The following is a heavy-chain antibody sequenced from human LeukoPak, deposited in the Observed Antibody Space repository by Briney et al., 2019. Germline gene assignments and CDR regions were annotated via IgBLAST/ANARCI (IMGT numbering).Heavy chain of an antibody. D-gene: IGHD6-19*01. CDR1: GFTLSDFY. V-gene: IGHV3-11*01. J-gene: IGHJ4*02. Sequence: GGSLRLSCVASGFTLSDFYMSWIRQAPGKGLGWLADIGSSDSIISYADSLRGRFTISRDYAKNSLHLQMNSLRDEDTAVYYCGRETVAGTFDYWGQGTLVTVSS. CDR3: GRETVAGTFDY. CDR2: IGSSDSII.